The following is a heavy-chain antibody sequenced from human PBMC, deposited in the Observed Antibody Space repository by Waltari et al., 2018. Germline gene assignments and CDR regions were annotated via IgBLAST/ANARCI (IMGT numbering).Heavy chain of an antibody. D-gene: IGHD6-19*01. Sequence: QVQLVQSGAEVKKPGASVKVSCKVSGYTLTELSMHWVRQAPGKGLEWMGGCDPEDGETIYAQKFQGRVTMHEDTSTDTAYMELSSLRSEDTAVYYCATDPIAVYAGWGQGTLVTVSS. CDR1: GYTLTELS. CDR2: CDPEDGET. J-gene: IGHJ4*02. CDR3: ATDPIAVYAG. V-gene: IGHV1-24*01.